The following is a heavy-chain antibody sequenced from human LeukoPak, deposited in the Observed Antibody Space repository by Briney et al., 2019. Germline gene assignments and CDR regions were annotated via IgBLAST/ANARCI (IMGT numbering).Heavy chain of an antibody. J-gene: IGHJ4*02. D-gene: IGHD3-10*01. V-gene: IGHV4-39*01. Sequence: ASEALSLNCTVSGCSISKRSYYRGWVRQPPREGPGWIGSIYYSGSTYYNPSLKSRVTISVDTSKNQFSLKLSSVTAAGTAVYYCARRTGFGVTNFDYWGQGTLVTVSS. CDR1: GCSISKRSYY. CDR2: IYYSGST. CDR3: ARRTGFGVTNFDY.